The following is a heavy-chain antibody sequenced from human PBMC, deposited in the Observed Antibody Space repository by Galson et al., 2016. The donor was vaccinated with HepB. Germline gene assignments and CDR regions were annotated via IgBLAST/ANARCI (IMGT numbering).Heavy chain of an antibody. J-gene: IGHJ5*02. CDR2: INTDGSST. CDR1: GFTFSSYW. D-gene: IGHD2-8*01. Sequence: SLRLSCAASGFTFSSYWMHWVRQVPGKGLVWVSHINTDGSSTHYADSVKGRFTISRDNAKNTLYLQINSLRAEDTAVYYCVRDRLATNWFDPWGQGTLVTVFS. V-gene: IGHV3-74*01. CDR3: VRDRLATNWFDP.